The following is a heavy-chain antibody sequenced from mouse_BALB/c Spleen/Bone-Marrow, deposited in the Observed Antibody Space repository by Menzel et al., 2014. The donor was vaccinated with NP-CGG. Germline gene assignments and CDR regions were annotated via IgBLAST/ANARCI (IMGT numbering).Heavy chain of an antibody. Sequence: EVMLVESGGDLVKPGGSLKLSCAASGFTFSTYGISWVRQTPDKRLEWVATISSGGGYTYYPDSVKGRFTISRDNANNTLCLKMSSLKSEDTAMYYCTRQRNWDHYAMDYWGQGTSVTVSS. CDR2: ISSGGGYT. D-gene: IGHD4-1*01. J-gene: IGHJ4*01. CDR3: TRQRNWDHYAMDY. CDR1: GFTFSTYG. V-gene: IGHV5-6*02.